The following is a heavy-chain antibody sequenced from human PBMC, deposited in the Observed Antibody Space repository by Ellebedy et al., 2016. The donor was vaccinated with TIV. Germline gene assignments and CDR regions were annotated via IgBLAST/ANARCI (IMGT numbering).Heavy chain of an antibody. J-gene: IGHJ6*02. V-gene: IGHV4-39*07. D-gene: IGHD2-8*01. CDR1: GGSVSSSTYY. CDR3: VRGLGYCTNGVCRMDV. CDR2: VNYSGST. Sequence: MPSETLSLTCTVSGGSVSSSTYYWGWVRQPPGKGLEWLGSVNYSGSTYYNPSPGSRVTISADTSKNQFSLNLTSVTAADTAVYYCVRGLGYCTNGVCRMDVWGQGTTVTVSS.